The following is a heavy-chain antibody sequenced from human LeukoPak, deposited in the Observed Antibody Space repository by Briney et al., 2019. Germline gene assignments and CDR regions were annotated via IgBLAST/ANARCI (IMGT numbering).Heavy chain of an antibody. CDR3: AKDTHNSLGATYPDY. CDR2: ISGSGGST. V-gene: IGHV3-23*01. Sequence: GGSLRLSCAASGFTFSSYAMSWVRQTPGKGLEWVSTISGSGGSTYYADSVKGRFTVSRDNSKNTLYLQMNSLRGDDTAVYYCAKDTHNSLGATYPDYWGQGTLVTVSS. CDR1: GFTFSSYA. D-gene: IGHD1-26*01. J-gene: IGHJ4*02.